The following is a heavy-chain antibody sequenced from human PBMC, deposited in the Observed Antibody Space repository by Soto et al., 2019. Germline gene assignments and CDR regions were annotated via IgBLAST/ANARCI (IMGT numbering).Heavy chain of an antibody. CDR1: GGSISSGGYY. J-gene: IGHJ5*02. D-gene: IGHD2-15*01. CDR3: ARDVVASRGYCSGGSCYRGDWFDP. CDR2: IYYSGST. V-gene: IGHV4-31*03. Sequence: KPSETLSLTCTVSGGSISSGGYYWSWIRQHPGKGLEWIGYIYYSGSTYYNPSLKSRVTISVDTSKNQFSLKLSSVTAADTAVYYCARDVVASRGYCSGGSCYRGDWFDPWGQGTLVTVSS.